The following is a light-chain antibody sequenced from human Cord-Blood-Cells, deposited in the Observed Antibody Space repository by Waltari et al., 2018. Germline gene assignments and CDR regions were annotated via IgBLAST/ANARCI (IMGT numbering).Light chain of an antibody. Sequence: QSALTQPPSASGSPGQSVTISCTGTSRDVGGYHYVPWYQQHPGKAPKLMIYEVSKRPSGVPDRFSGSKSGNTASLTVSGLQAEDEADYYCSSYAGSNNYVFGTGTKVTVL. CDR3: SSYAGSNNYV. J-gene: IGLJ1*01. CDR2: EVS. CDR1: SRDVGGYHY. V-gene: IGLV2-8*01.